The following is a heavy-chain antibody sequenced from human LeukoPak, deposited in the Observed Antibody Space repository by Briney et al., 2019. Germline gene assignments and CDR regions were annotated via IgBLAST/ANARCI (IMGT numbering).Heavy chain of an antibody. CDR2: INPSGGST. CDR1: GHTFTSYY. CDR3: ARAFIVGATSKVPGAYYFDY. Sequence: GASVKVSCKASGHTFTSYYMHWVRQAPGQGLEWMGIINPSGGSTSYAQKFQGRVTMTRDTSTSTVYMELSSLRSEDTAVYYCARAFIVGATSKVPGAYYFDYWGQGTLVTVSS. V-gene: IGHV1-46*01. D-gene: IGHD1-26*01. J-gene: IGHJ4*02.